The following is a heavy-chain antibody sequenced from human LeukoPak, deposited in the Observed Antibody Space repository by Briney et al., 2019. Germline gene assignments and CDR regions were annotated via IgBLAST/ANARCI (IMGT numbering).Heavy chain of an antibody. CDR1: GYSISNNNW. V-gene: IGHV4-28*01. Sequence: SETLSLTCAVSGYSISNNNWWCWIRQSPGKGLEWIGYIYYSGSTQYNPSLKSRVTMSVDTSKNQFALKLRSVTAVDTALYYCARKSGTMADAFDIWGQGTMVTVSS. D-gene: IGHD1-1*01. CDR3: ARKSGTMADAFDI. J-gene: IGHJ3*02. CDR2: IYYSGST.